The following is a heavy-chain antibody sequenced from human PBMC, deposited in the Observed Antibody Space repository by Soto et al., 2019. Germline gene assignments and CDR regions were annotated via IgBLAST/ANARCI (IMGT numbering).Heavy chain of an antibody. J-gene: IGHJ6*02. Sequence: PGGSLRLSCAASGFTFSSYSMNWVRQAPGKGLEWVSSISSSSSYIYYADSVKGRFTISRDNAKNSLYLQMNSLRAEDTAVYYCASEVVPAAILYQPSYGMDVWGQGTTVTV. V-gene: IGHV3-21*01. D-gene: IGHD2-2*01. CDR2: ISSSSSYI. CDR3: ASEVVPAAILYQPSYGMDV. CDR1: GFTFSSYS.